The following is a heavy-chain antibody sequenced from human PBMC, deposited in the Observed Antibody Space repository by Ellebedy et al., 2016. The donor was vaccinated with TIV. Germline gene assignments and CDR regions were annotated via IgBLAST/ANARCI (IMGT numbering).Heavy chain of an antibody. J-gene: IGHJ6*02. V-gene: IGHV3-74*01. Sequence: PGGSLRLSCAASGFTFSSYWMHWVRQAPGKGLVWVSRLNSDGSSIYSDSVKGRFTISRDNAQNTLYLQMDSLRAEETAVYYCARSVYTASRMDVWGQGTTVTVSS. CDR2: LNSDGSS. CDR3: ARSVYTASRMDV. D-gene: IGHD5/OR15-5a*01. CDR1: GFTFSSYW.